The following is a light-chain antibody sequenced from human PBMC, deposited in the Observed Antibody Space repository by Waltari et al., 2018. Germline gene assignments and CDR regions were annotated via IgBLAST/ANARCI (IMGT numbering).Light chain of an antibody. Sequence: QSVMTQPPSVSAAPGQKVTISCSGSSSKFGSNFVSWYQHLPGTAPKLLIYDNTQRPSGIPDRFSGSKSGTSATLGITGLQTGDEADYYCATWDDSLSDVVFGGGTKVTVL. V-gene: IGLV1-51*01. J-gene: IGLJ2*01. CDR3: ATWDDSLSDVV. CDR2: DNT. CDR1: SSKFGSNF.